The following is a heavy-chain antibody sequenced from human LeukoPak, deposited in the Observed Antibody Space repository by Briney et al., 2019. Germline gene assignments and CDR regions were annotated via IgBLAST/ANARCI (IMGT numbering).Heavy chain of an antibody. V-gene: IGHV4-59*12. CDR1: GGSLSRYY. CDR2: IYYSGST. D-gene: IGHD1-26*01. CDR3: ARGGWELKGPYYYYYMDV. J-gene: IGHJ6*03. Sequence: SETLSLTCTVSGGSLSRYYWSWIRQPPGQGLEWSGYIYYSGSTNYNPSLKSRVTMSVDTSKNQFSLKLSSVTAADTAVYYCARGGWELKGPYYYYYMDVWGKGTTVTVSS.